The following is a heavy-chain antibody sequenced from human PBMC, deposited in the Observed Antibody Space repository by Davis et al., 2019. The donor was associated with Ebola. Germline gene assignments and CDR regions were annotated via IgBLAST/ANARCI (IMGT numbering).Heavy chain of an antibody. V-gene: IGHV4-59*01. D-gene: IGHD5-18*01. J-gene: IGHJ6*02. CDR3: ARGDRGYSYGYGDYYYYGMDV. CDR2: IYYSGST. CDR1: GGSISSYY. Sequence: SETLSLTCTVSGGSISSYYWSRIRQPPGKGLEWIGYIYYSGSTNYNPSLKSRVTISVDTSKNQFSLKLSSVTAADTAVYYCARGDRGYSYGYGDYYYYGMDVWGQGTTVTVSS.